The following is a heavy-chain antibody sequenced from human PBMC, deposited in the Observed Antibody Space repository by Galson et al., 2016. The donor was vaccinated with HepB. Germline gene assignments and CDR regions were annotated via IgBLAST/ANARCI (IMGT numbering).Heavy chain of an antibody. CDR1: GFSFSNFV. V-gene: IGHV3-30*04. Sequence: SLRLSCAASGFSFSNFVMHWVRQAPGKGLEWVAVISTDGGIKIDRDSVRGRFTTSRDNSKNTLYLQMNSLRAEDTAVYYCARDSSGLIKGFDYWGQGTLLTVSS. CDR2: ISTDGGIK. J-gene: IGHJ4*02. D-gene: IGHD3-22*01. CDR3: ARDSSGLIKGFDY.